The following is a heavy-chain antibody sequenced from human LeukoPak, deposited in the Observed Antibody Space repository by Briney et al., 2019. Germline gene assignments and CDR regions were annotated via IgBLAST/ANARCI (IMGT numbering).Heavy chain of an antibody. J-gene: IGHJ4*02. CDR1: GFTFSSYA. Sequence: GRSLRLSCAASGFTFSSYAMSWVRQAPGKGLEWVSAISGSGGGTYYADSVKGRFTISRDNSKNTLYLQMNSLRAEDTAVYYCAKDVRLVVAATPPLYFDYWGQGTLVTVSS. V-gene: IGHV3-23*01. CDR3: AKDVRLVVAATPPLYFDY. D-gene: IGHD2-15*01. CDR2: ISGSGGGT.